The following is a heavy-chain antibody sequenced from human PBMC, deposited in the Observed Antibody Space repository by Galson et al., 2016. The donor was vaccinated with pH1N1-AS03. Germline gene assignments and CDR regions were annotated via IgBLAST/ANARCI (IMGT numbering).Heavy chain of an antibody. J-gene: IGHJ5*02. CDR2: VSYDGSNK. CDR3: ARESRGVGAIEVGFDP. Sequence: SLRLSCAASGFTLSHYGMHWVRQAPGKGLECVAVVSYDGSNKYYGDSVKGRLTISRDNSKNTLFLQVNGLRPEDTGVYYCARESRGVGAIEVGFDPWGQGTLVTVSS. D-gene: IGHD1-26*01. V-gene: IGHV3-30*01. CDR1: GFTLSHYG.